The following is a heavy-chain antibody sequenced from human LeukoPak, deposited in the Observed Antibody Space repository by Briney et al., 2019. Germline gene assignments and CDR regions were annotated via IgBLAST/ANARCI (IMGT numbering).Heavy chain of an antibody. CDR1: GGTFSIYA. J-gene: IGHJ4*02. CDR3: ARDLGYCSGGSCYSGFDY. D-gene: IGHD2-15*01. V-gene: IGHV1-69*13. Sequence: ASVTVSFKASGGTFSIYAISWVRQAPGQGLEWMGGIIPIFGTANYAQKFQGRVTITADEFTSTAYMELSSLRSEDTAVYYCARDLGYCSGGSCYSGFDYWGQGTLVTVSS. CDR2: IIPIFGTA.